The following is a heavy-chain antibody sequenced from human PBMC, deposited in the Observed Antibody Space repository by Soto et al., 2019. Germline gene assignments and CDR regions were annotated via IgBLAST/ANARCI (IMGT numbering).Heavy chain of an antibody. D-gene: IGHD3-3*01. CDR1: GYTFTSYA. CDR3: ARVGPYSGPPRLRFLEWLPNMDV. CDR2: INARSGYT. V-gene: IGHV1-3*01. J-gene: IGHJ6*03. Sequence: ASVKVSCKASGYTFTSYAMHWVRQAPGHGLEWMGCINARSGYTRYSQKFQGRVTITGDTSASTAYMELSSLRSEDTAVYYCARVGPYSGPPRLRFLEWLPNMDVWGKGTTVTVSS.